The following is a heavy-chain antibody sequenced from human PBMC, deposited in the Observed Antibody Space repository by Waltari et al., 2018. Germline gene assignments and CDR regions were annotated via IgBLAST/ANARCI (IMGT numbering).Heavy chain of an antibody. V-gene: IGHV5-51*03. J-gene: IGHJ6*03. CDR1: GYSFTSYW. CDR3: ARPSYGGNSDYYYYYMDV. D-gene: IGHD2-21*02. Sequence: EVQLVQSGAEVKKPGESLKISCKGSGYSFTSYWIGWVRQMPGQGLEWMGIIYPGDSDTRYSPSFQGQVTISADKSISTAYLQWSSLKASDTAMYYCARPSYGGNSDYYYYYMDVWGKGTTVTVSS. CDR2: IYPGDSDT.